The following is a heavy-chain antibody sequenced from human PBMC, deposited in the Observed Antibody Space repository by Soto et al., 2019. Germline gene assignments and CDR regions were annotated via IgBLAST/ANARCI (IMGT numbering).Heavy chain of an antibody. D-gene: IGHD3-10*01. CDR3: AKGGSGSYSNAFDI. Sequence: SDTRSLTFKTSAAAIRTSRYNGGWIRQPPGKGLEWIGSIYYSGSTYYNPSLRSRVTISVDTSKNQFSLKLSSVTAADTAVYYCAKGGSGSYSNAFDIWGQGTMVT. CDR1: AAAIRTSRYN. V-gene: IGHV4-39*01. CDR2: IYYSGST. J-gene: IGHJ3*02.